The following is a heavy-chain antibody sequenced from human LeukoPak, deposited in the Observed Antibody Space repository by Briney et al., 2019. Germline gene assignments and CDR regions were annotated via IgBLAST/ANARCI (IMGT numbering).Heavy chain of an antibody. CDR1: GFTFSDYY. V-gene: IGHV3-11*01. CDR2: ISSSGSTI. D-gene: IGHD3-22*01. CDR3: ARLDYYDENPGAFDI. Sequence: GGSLRLSCAASGFTFSDYYMSWIRQAPGKGLEWVSYISSSGSTIYYADSVKGRFTISRDNAKNSLYLQMNSLRAEDTAVYYCARLDYYDENPGAFDIWGQATMVTVSS. J-gene: IGHJ3*02.